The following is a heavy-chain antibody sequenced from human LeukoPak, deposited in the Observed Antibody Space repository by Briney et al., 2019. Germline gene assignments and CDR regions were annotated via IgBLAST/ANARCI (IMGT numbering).Heavy chain of an antibody. D-gene: IGHD6-13*01. Sequence: PRGSLRLSCAASGFTFSSYEMNWVRQAPGKGLEWVSYISSSSSTIYYADSVKGRFTISRDNAKNSLYLQMNSLRVEDTAVYYCARQGYSSSWYEYRAFDIWGQGTMVTVSS. J-gene: IGHJ3*02. CDR2: ISSSSSTI. V-gene: IGHV3-48*01. CDR1: GFTFSSYE. CDR3: ARQGYSSSWYEYRAFDI.